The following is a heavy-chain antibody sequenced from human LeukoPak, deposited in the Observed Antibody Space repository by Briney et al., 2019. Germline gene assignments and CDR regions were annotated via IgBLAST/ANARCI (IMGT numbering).Heavy chain of an antibody. CDR2: ISPDDTDV. Sequence: GGSLRLSCVASGFTFSDCYMSWIRQAPGKGLEWVSYISPDDTDVDYADSLKGRFTISRDNAKNSLYLQMNSLRVEDTAVYYCGREWAVDFWGQGTLVTVSS. J-gene: IGHJ4*02. CDR1: GFTFSDCY. CDR3: GREWAVDF. V-gene: IGHV3-11*04.